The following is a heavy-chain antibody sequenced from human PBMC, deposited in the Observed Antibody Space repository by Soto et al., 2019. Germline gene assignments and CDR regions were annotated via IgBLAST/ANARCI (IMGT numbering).Heavy chain of an antibody. V-gene: IGHV1-2*04. Sequence: VASVKVSCKASGYTFTGYYMHWVRQAPGQGLEWMGWINPNSGGTNYAQKFQGWVTMTRDTSISTAYMELSRLRSDDTAVYYCARDYPESITIFGVVTTMDVWGQGTTVTVSS. CDR2: INPNSGGT. CDR3: ARDYPESITIFGVVTTMDV. CDR1: GYTFTGYY. D-gene: IGHD3-3*01. J-gene: IGHJ6*02.